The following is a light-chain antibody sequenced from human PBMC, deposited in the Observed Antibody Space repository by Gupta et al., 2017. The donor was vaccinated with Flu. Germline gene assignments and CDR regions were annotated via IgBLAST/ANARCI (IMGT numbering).Light chain of an antibody. V-gene: IGKV3-20*01. J-gene: IGKJ1*01. CDR2: GAS. CDR3: QDYGSSRT. CDR1: QSVSGSY. Sequence: EIVLKQSPGTLSLSPGERATLSCRASQSVSGSYLAWYQQKPGQAPRLLIYGASNRAGGIPERFSGSGSEIDFTLTISRLEPEDFAVYFCQDYGSSRTFGQGTKVEIK.